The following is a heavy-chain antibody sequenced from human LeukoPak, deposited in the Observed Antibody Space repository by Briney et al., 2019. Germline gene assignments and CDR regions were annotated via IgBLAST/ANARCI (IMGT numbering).Heavy chain of an antibody. D-gene: IGHD6-19*01. J-gene: IGHJ4*02. CDR1: GGSFSGYY. Sequence: PSETLSLTCAVYGGSFSGYYWSWIRQPPGKGLEWIGEINHSGSTNYNPSLKSRVTISVDTSKNQFSLKLSSVTAADTAVYYCARRRLPYSRSGWLDYWGQGTLVTVSS. V-gene: IGHV4-34*01. CDR2: INHSGST. CDR3: ARRRLPYSRSGWLDY.